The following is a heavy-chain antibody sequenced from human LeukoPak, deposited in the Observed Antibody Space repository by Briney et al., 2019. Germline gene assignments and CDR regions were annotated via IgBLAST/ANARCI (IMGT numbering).Heavy chain of an antibody. CDR1: GSTFSRYS. J-gene: IGHJ4*02. Sequence: GGSLRLSCAASGSTFSRYSMNWVRQAPGKGLEWVSYISSSSSTVYYADSVKGRFTISRDNAKNSLYLQMNSLRAEDTAVYYCARGYSGSYLDYWGQGTLVTVSS. D-gene: IGHD1-26*01. CDR3: ARGYSGSYLDY. V-gene: IGHV3-48*01. CDR2: ISSSSSTV.